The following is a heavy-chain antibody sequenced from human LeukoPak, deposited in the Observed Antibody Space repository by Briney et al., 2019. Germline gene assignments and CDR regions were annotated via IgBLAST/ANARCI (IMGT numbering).Heavy chain of an antibody. D-gene: IGHD2-2*01. CDR2: NNPNSGYS. Sequence: ASVKVSCKASGYTFTDYFIHWVRQAPGQGLEWMAWNNPNSGYSSYSQKFQGRVAMTRDTSITTAYMELSRLRSDDTAVYFCAREVLHCSASSCPHDYWGQGTLVTVSS. CDR1: GYTFTDYF. J-gene: IGHJ4*02. CDR3: AREVLHCSASSCPHDY. V-gene: IGHV1-2*02.